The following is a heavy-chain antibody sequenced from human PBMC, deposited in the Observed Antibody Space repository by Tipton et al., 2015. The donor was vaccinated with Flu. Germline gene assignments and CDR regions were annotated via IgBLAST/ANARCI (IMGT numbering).Heavy chain of an antibody. V-gene: IGHV3-23*01. Sequence: SLRLSCTTSGISFGDYGMSWFRQAPGKGLEWVAGLSGSGSSIYYADSVKGRFTISRDNSKNMLYVQMNSLRAEDTAVYYCVKAKNYDIVAAYYGMDVWGQGTTVTVSS. D-gene: IGHD3-9*01. CDR1: GISFGDYG. J-gene: IGHJ6*02. CDR2: LSGSGSSI. CDR3: VKAKNYDIVAAYYGMDV.